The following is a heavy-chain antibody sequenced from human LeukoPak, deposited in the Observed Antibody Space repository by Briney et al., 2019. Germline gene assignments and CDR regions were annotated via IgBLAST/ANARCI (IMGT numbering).Heavy chain of an antibody. J-gene: IGHJ4*02. V-gene: IGHV4-59*08. CDR1: GVSISSYY. CDR2: IYYSGST. CDR3: ARLRDSSSWYEFDY. Sequence: SETLSLTCTVSGVSISSYYGSWVRQPPGKGLEWIGYIYYSGSTNYNPSLKSRVNISVDTSKNQFSLKLSSVTAADTAVYYCARLRDSSSWYEFDYWGQGTLVTVSS. D-gene: IGHD6-13*01.